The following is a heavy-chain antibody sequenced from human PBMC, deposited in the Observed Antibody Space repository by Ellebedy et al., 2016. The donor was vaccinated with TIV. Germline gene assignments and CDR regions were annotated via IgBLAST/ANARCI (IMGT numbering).Heavy chain of an antibody. CDR1: GFTFSSYA. V-gene: IGHV3-30*01. D-gene: IGHD5-18*01. Sequence: PGGSLRLSCAASGFTFSSYAMHWVRQAPGKGLEWVAVISYDGSYKYYADSVKGLTISRDNSKNTLYLQMNSLRAEDTAVYYCARDWRGYRFNTAIDYWGQGTLVTVSS. J-gene: IGHJ4*02. CDR3: ARDWRGYRFNTAIDY. CDR2: ISYDGSYK.